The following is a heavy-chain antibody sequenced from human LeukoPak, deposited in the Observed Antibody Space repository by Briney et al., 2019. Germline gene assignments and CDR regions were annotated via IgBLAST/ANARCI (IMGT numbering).Heavy chain of an antibody. CDR2: ISSSSSYI. J-gene: IGHJ6*02. CDR3: ARDIVVVPAANPYYYGMDV. CDR1: GFTFSSYS. V-gene: IGHV3-21*01. D-gene: IGHD2-2*01. Sequence: PGGSLRLSCAASGFTFSSYSMNWVRQAPGKGLEWVSSISSSSSYIYYADSVKGRFTISRDNAKNSLYLQMNSLRAEDTAVYYCARDIVVVPAANPYYYGMDVWGQGTTVTVSS.